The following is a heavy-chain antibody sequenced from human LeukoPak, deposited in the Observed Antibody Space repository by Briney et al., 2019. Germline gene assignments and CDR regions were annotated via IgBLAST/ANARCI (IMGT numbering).Heavy chain of an antibody. V-gene: IGHV3-74*01. CDR1: GSTFITYW. CDR2: INPDGSTT. D-gene: IGHD6-13*01. J-gene: IGHJ4*02. CDR3: ASGIAAAGPIDY. Sequence: GGSLRLSCAASGSTFITYWMHWVRQAPGKGLVWVSRINPDGSTTSYADSVKGRFTVSRDNAKNTLYLQMNSLRAEDTAVYYCASGIAAAGPIDYWGQGTLVTVSS.